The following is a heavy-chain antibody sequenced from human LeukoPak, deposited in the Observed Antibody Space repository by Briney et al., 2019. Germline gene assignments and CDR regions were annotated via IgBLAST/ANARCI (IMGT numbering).Heavy chain of an antibody. CDR1: GGSISSYY. J-gene: IGHJ4*02. CDR2: IYYSGST. CDR3: AKDRVVYNWNYAYYFDD. V-gene: IGHV4-59*01. D-gene: IGHD1-7*01. Sequence: SETLSLTCTVSGGSISSYYWSWIRQPPGKGLEWIGYIYYSGSTNYNPSLKSRVTISVDTSKNQFSLKLSSVTAADTAVYYCAKDRVVYNWNYAYYFDDWGQGTLVTVSS.